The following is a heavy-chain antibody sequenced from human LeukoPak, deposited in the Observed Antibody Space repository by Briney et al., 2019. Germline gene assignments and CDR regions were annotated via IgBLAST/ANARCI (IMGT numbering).Heavy chain of an antibody. V-gene: IGHV4-39*01. D-gene: IGHD1-26*01. Sequence: SETLSLTRPVSGGSITSSSSYWGWIRQPPGKGLEWIGTIYYSGTTYYNPSLKSRVTISIDAAKNQFSLMLTSVTAADTAVFYCARRRESHPFDTWGQGTLVTVSS. J-gene: IGHJ4*02. CDR1: GGSITSSSSY. CDR2: IYYSGTT. CDR3: ARRRESHPFDT.